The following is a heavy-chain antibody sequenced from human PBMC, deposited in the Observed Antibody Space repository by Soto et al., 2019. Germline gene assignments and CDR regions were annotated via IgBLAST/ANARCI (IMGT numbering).Heavy chain of an antibody. Sequence: GGSLRLSCAASGFTFSSYGMTWVRQAPGKGLEWVSSISGRGDTTDHADSMKGRFTISRDNSKNTLFLQMNSLRSEDTAVYYCAKAKFTLGYYFDYWGQGTLVTVSS. J-gene: IGHJ4*02. CDR2: ISGRGDTT. V-gene: IGHV3-23*01. CDR3: AKAKFTLGYYFDY. CDR1: GFTFSSYG.